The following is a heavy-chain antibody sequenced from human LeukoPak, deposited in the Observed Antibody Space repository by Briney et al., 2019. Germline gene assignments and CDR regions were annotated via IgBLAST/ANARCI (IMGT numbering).Heavy chain of an antibody. J-gene: IGHJ4*02. CDR3: AKPLAARRWGDFDY. V-gene: IGHV3-23*01. CDR1: GFTFSSYA. CDR2: MSGSGGST. Sequence: PGGSLRLSCAASGFTFSSYAMSWVRQAPGKGLEWVSTMSGSGGSTYYADSVKGRFTVSRDNSKNTLYVQMNSLRAEDTAVYYCAKPLAARRWGDFDYWGQGTLVTVSS. D-gene: IGHD6-6*01.